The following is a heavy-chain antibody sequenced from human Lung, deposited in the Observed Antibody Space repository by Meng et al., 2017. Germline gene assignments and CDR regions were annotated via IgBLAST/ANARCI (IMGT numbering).Heavy chain of an antibody. V-gene: IGHV4/OR15-8*02. CDR3: ASWIYSCGWQ. J-gene: IGHJ4*02. Sequence: QVHLQGLGPGWVNPSGTLSLTCVVSGGSIRSIDCGSWVRQPPGKGLEWIGEIYHGGDTNYNPSLKSRVTIAIDRSKNQFSLKLSSVTAADTAVYYCASWIYSCGWQWGQGTLVTVSS. CDR1: GGSIRSIDC. CDR2: IYHGGDT. D-gene: IGHD6-19*01.